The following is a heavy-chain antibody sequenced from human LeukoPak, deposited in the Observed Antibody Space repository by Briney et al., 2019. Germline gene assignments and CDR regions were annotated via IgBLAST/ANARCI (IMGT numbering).Heavy chain of an antibody. CDR1: GDSISSGDYS. Sequence: SQTLSLTCAVSGDSISSGDYSWSWLRQPSGKGLEWIGYIFHSGSSYYTPSLNILLTISVDKSKNHFSLRLTSVTAADTAVYYCARELWFVNAPGSWFDPWGQGTLVTVSS. V-gene: IGHV4-30-2*01. D-gene: IGHD3-10*01. CDR3: ARELWFVNAPGSWFDP. J-gene: IGHJ5*02. CDR2: IFHSGSS.